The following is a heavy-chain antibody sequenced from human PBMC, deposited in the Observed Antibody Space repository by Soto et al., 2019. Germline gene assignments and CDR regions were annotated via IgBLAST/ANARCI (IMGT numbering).Heavy chain of an antibody. CDR2: ISGSGNYT. J-gene: IGHJ4*02. CDR3: AKDLATMVLHSFDY. D-gene: IGHD3-10*01. V-gene: IGHV3-23*01. CDR1: GFTFSNYA. Sequence: EVQLLESGGGLVQPGGSLRLSCAASGFTFSNYAMSWVRQAPGKGLEWVSAISGSGNYTYYTDSVKGRFTISRDNSKSTLYLQMNNLRAEETAIYYCAKDLATMVLHSFDYWGQGTLVTVSS.